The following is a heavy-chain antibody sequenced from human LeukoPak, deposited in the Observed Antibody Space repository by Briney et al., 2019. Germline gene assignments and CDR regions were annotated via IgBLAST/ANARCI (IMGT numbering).Heavy chain of an antibody. J-gene: IGHJ6*02. CDR3: ARDPYGMDV. CDR1: GFMLSSTW. Sequence: GGSLRLSCAASGFMLSSTWMHWVRQAPGKGLVWVSRINSDATSTSYADSVRGRFTISRDDAKNTMYLQMNSLRAEDTAVYYCARDPYGMDVWGQGTTVTVSS. V-gene: IGHV3-74*01. CDR2: INSDATST.